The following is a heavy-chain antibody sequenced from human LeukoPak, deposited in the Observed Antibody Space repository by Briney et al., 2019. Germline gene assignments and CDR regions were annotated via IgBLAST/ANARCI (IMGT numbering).Heavy chain of an antibody. CDR3: AKVRWEKHDYGSGSYYKRKDYYYGMDV. D-gene: IGHD3-10*01. V-gene: IGHV3-23*01. CDR2: ISDNGGST. J-gene: IGHJ6*02. CDR1: RSTFTNYA. Sequence: PGGSLRLSCVDSRSTFTNYAMRWVRQTPGKGLEGVADISDNGGSTYYADSVKGRFTISRDNSKNTLYLQMNSLRAEDTAVYYCAKVRWEKHDYGSGSYYKRKDYYYGMDVWGQGTTVTVSS.